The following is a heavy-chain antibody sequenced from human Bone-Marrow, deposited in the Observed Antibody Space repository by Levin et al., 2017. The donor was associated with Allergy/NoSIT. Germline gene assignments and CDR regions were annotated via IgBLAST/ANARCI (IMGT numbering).Heavy chain of an antibody. Sequence: GESLKISCEASGYSFINHFLHWVRQAPGQGLEWLAKIDPSGGDTWYAGDFQGRLSVTRDASTNTIYMELSRLRFDDTAIYFCARDILLKGISMGGLEWGQGTLVTVSS. CDR1: GYSFINHF. CDR3: ARDILLKGISMGGLE. CDR2: IDPSGGDT. V-gene: IGHV1-46*01. D-gene: IGHD3/OR15-3a*01. J-gene: IGHJ4*02.